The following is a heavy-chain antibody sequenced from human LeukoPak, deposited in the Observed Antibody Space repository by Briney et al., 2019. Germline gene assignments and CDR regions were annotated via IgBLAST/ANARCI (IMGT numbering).Heavy chain of an antibody. CDR1: GFTFSSYW. V-gene: IGHV3-7*01. CDR3: ARTRYYYNSRSYGAPYYFDY. Sequence: GGSLRLSCAASGFTFSSYWMSWVRQAPGKGLEWVANIKQDGSEKYYVDSVKGRFTISRDNAKNSLYLQMNSLRGEDTAVYYCARTRYYYNSRSYGAPYYFDYWGQGTLVTVSS. J-gene: IGHJ4*02. D-gene: IGHD3-10*01. CDR2: IKQDGSEK.